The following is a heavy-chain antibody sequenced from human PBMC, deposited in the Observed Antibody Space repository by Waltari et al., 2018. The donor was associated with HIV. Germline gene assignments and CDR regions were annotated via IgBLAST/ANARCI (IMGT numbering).Heavy chain of an antibody. CDR1: GFTFSSYA. CDR2: ISYDGSNK. Sequence: QVQLVESGGRVVQPGRSLRLSCAASGFTFSSYAMHWVRQAPGKGLEWVAVISYDGSNKYYADSVKGRFTISRDNSKNTLYLQMNSLRAEDTAVYYCARDPQYCSSTSCSYYFDYWGQGTLVTVSS. J-gene: IGHJ4*02. V-gene: IGHV3-30-3*01. D-gene: IGHD2-2*01. CDR3: ARDPQYCSSTSCSYYFDY.